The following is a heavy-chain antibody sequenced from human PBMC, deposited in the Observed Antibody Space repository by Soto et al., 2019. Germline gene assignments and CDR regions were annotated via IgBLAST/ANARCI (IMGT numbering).Heavy chain of an antibody. CDR3: AREGPDACYFDY. CDR1: VYSFTSYN. V-gene: IGHV1-46*01. CDR2: ISPGGGGR. Sequence: ASMKVSCKASVYSFTSYNMHWVRQAPGQGLEWMAMISPGGGGRNYAQKFKGRVTMTTDTSTRTVSMELSSLRSEDTAVYFCAREGPDACYFDYWGPGTVDTVSS. J-gene: IGHJ4*02.